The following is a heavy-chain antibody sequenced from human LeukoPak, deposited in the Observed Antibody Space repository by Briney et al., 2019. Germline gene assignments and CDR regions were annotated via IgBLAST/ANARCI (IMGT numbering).Heavy chain of an antibody. CDR2: ISSSSSTI. J-gene: IGHJ4*02. Sequence: GGSLRLSCAASGFTFINYNVNWVRQAPGRGLEWVSYISSSSSTIYYADSVKGRFTISIDNAKNSLYLQMNRLRAEDTAVYYCARGRYCSGGSCYGRFDYGGQGTLVTVSS. D-gene: IGHD2-15*01. CDR3: ARGRYCSGGSCYGRFDY. V-gene: IGHV3-48*01. CDR1: GFTFINYN.